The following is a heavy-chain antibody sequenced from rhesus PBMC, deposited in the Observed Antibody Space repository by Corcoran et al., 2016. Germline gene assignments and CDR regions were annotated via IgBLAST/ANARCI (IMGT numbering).Heavy chain of an antibody. J-gene: IGHJ4*01. CDR3: ARREVTTGVGDY. V-gene: IGHV4-165*01. Sequence: QVQLQESGPELVKPSETLSLTCAVSGGSISSNYWSWIRQPPGKGLEWIGYIGGSRGSTTYNPALKRRVTISTDPSKNQCALKLSSVTAADTAVYYCARREVTTGVGDYWGQGVLVTVSS. CDR1: GGSISSNY. D-gene: IGHD4-23*01. CDR2: IGGSRGST.